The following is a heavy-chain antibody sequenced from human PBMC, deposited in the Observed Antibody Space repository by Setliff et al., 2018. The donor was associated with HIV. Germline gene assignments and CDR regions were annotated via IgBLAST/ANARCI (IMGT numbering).Heavy chain of an antibody. V-gene: IGHV1-69*13. J-gene: IGHJ6*03. D-gene: IGHD2-21*02. CDR2: IIPVFGTT. Sequence: ASVKVSCKTSRGTFSSYAVSWVRQGPGQGLEWMGGIIPVFGTTKYAQKFQGRVIITADESSTTAYMELKSLRSDDTAVYYCARARGNSWVRAGELYYYYMDVWGKGTTVTVSS. CDR1: RGTFSSYA. CDR3: ARARGNSWVRAGELYYYYMDV.